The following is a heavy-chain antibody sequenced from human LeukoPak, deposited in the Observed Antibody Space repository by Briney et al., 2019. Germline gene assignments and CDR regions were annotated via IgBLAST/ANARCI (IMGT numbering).Heavy chain of an antibody. D-gene: IGHD3-16*01. V-gene: IGHV1-46*01. CDR2: INPSGGST. J-gene: IGHJ4*02. Sequence: ASVKVSCKASGYTFTSYYMHWVRQAPGQGLEWMGIINPSGGSTSYAQKFQGRVTMTRDTSTSTVYMELSSLRSEDTAVYYCARDGDMITFGGVMDYWGQGTLVTVSS. CDR1: GYTFTSYY. CDR3: ARDGDMITFGGVMDY.